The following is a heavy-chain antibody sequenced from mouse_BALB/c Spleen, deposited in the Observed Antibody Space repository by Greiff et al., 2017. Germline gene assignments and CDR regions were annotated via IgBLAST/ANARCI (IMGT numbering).Heavy chain of an antibody. J-gene: IGHJ3*01. CDR2: ISSGGSYT. V-gene: IGHV5-9-4*01. CDR3: AGGDSWFAY. D-gene: IGHD2-13*01. CDR1: GFTFSSYA. Sequence: EVLLVESGGGLVKPGGSLKLSCAASGFTFSSYAMAWVRQSPEKRLEWVAEISSGGSYTYYPDTVTGRITISRDNATNTLYLEMSSLRSEDTAMYYCAGGDSWFAYWGQGTLVTVSA.